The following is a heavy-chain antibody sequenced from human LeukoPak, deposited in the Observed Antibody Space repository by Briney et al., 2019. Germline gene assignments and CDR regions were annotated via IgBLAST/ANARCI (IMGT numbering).Heavy chain of an antibody. J-gene: IGHJ5*02. CDR1: GFTFSSYA. Sequence: PGGSLRLSCAASGFTFSSYAMSWVRQAPGKGLEWVSAISGSGGSTYYADSVKGRFTISRDNSKNRLYLQMNSLRAEDTAVYYCAKIGSAAAGTFWFDPWGQGTLVTVSS. V-gene: IGHV3-23*01. CDR2: ISGSGGST. CDR3: AKIGSAAAGTFWFDP. D-gene: IGHD6-13*01.